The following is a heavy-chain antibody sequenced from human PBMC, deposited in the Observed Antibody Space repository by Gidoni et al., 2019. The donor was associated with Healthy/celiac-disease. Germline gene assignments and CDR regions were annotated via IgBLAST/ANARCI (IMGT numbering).Heavy chain of an antibody. CDR1: GFTFSSSG. J-gene: IGHJ6*02. Sequence: QVQLVESGGGVVQPGRSLRLSCAASGFTFSSSGMHWVRQAPGKGLEWVAVIWYDGSNKYYADSVKGRFTISRDNSKNTLYLQMNSLRAEDTAVYYCARASFRHYGMDVWGQGTTVTVSS. V-gene: IGHV3-33*01. CDR3: ARASFRHYGMDV. CDR2: IWYDGSNK.